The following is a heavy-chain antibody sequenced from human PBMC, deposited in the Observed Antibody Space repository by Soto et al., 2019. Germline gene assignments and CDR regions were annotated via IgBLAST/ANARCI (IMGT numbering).Heavy chain of an antibody. V-gene: IGHV3-64*01. CDR1: GFTLSGYA. Sequence: EVQLAESGGGLAQPGGSLRLSCAPSGFTLSGYAMDWVRQAPGKGLEYVSGISSNGVGTYYAKSVQGRFTISRDNSKNTVYLQMGSLRPEDMAVYYCARRARPDFYYMDVWGKGTTVTVSS. D-gene: IGHD6-6*01. CDR2: ISSNGVGT. CDR3: ARRARPDFYYMDV. J-gene: IGHJ6*03.